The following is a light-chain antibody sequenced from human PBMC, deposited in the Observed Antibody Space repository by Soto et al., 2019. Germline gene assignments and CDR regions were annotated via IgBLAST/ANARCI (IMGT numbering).Light chain of an antibody. CDR3: QQYENSPIT. J-gene: IGKJ5*01. CDR2: DAY. Sequence: EIVLTQSPATLSLSPGERATLSCRASQSVSSYLAWYQQKPGQAPRLLIYDAYNRATGIPARFSGSGSGTDFTLTIRRLEPEDFAVYYCQQYENSPITFGQGTRLEIK. CDR1: QSVSSY. V-gene: IGKV3-11*01.